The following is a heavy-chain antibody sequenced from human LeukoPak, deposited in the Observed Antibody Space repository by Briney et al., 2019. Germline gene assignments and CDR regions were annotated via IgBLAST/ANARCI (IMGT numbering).Heavy chain of an antibody. J-gene: IGHJ3*02. CDR1: GYTFTGYY. Sequence: GASVKVSCKASGYTFTGYYMHWVRQAPGQGLEWMGWINPNSGGTNYAQKFQGRVTMTRDKSISTAYLQWSSLKASDTAMYYCARPSDNDYSNYRLHDAFDIWGQGTMVTVSS. CDR2: INPNSGGT. CDR3: ARPSDNDYSNYRLHDAFDI. D-gene: IGHD4-11*01. V-gene: IGHV1-2*02.